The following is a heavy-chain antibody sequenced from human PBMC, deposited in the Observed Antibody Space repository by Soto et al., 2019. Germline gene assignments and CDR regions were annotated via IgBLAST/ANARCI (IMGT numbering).Heavy chain of an antibody. D-gene: IGHD2-15*01. CDR1: GYTFSTSG. CDR3: ARAGAAPYYYYGMDV. Sequence: QVQLVQSGAEVRKPGASVKVSCKASGYTFSTSGMSWLRQAPGQGLEWMGWIGTYNGDTNDAPKLQDRVTMTSDTSTSTVYMELRSLRSDDTAVYYCARAGAAPYYYYGMDVWGQGTRVTVSS. CDR2: IGTYNGDT. J-gene: IGHJ6*02. V-gene: IGHV1-18*01.